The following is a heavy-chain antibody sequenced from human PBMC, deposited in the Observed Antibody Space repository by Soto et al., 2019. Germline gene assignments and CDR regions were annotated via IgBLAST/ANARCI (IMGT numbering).Heavy chain of an antibody. D-gene: IGHD5-12*01. V-gene: IGHV5-51*01. J-gene: IGHJ3*02. CDR3: AKTNSGYPYDALDI. CDR1: GYRFTNYW. CDR2: VYPGDYET. Sequence: PGESLKISCKIAGYRFTNYWIGWVRQMPGKGLEWMGIVYPGDYETRYSPSFQGQGSISADKSISTAHLQWSSLKASDTAMYYCAKTNSGYPYDALDIWGQGTMVTVSS.